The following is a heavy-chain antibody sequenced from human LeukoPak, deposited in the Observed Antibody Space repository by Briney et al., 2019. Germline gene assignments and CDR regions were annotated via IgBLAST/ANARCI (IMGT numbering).Heavy chain of an antibody. J-gene: IGHJ4*02. Sequence: ASVKVSCKASGYTFTSYDINWVRQAAGQGLEWMGWMNPNRGNTVYAQKFQGRVTITRNTSISTAYIELSSLRSEDTAVYYCAIFFGYTTFDYWGQGTLVTVFS. CDR1: GYTFTSYD. CDR3: AIFFGYTTFDY. V-gene: IGHV1-8*03. CDR2: MNPNRGNT. D-gene: IGHD5-24*01.